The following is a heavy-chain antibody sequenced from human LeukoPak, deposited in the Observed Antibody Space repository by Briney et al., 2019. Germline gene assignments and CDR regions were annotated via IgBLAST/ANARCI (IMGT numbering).Heavy chain of an antibody. CDR3: ARDSRLASRMGTFDS. V-gene: IGHV4-30-2*01. CDR2: IFHNGDT. D-gene: IGHD1-7*01. Sequence: PSETLSLTCSISGGSFSWGGSYWSWIRQPPGKGLEWLGYIFHNGDTYYNSSLKSRVSLSVDKANKKFSLRLTSVTAADTAVYFCARDSRLASRMGTFDSWGQGTLVIVSS. CDR1: GGSFSWGGSY. J-gene: IGHJ4*02.